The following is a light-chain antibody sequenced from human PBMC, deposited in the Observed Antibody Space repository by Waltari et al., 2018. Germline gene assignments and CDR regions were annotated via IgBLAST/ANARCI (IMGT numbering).Light chain of an antibody. V-gene: IGLV3-1*01. CDR1: ILGSKY. CDR3: QALGSNRWV. J-gene: IGLJ3*02. Sequence: SSELTQPPSVSVSPGQTASITCSGDILGSKYDSWYQHKPGQSPLLVIYQDINRPSGIPERFSGSKSGNTATLTISGTQAMDDADYYCQALGSNRWVFGGGTKLTVL. CDR2: QDI.